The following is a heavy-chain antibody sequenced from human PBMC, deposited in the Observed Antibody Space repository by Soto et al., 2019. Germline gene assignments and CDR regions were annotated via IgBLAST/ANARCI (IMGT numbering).Heavy chain of an antibody. D-gene: IGHD3-22*01. CDR2: ISGSGGST. CDR1: GFTFSSYA. J-gene: IGHJ4*02. Sequence: GGSLRLSCAASGFTFSSYAMSWVRQAPGKGLEWVSAISGSGGSTYYADSVKGRFTISRDNSKNTLYLQMNSLRAEDTAVYYWAKELYYYDSSGTDYWGQGTLVNVSS. V-gene: IGHV3-23*01. CDR3: AKELYYYDSSGTDY.